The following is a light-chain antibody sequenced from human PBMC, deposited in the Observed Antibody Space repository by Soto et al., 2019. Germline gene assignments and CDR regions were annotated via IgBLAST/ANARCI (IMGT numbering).Light chain of an antibody. J-gene: IGKJ1*01. CDR2: GAS. Sequence: EIVLTQSPGTLSLSPGERATLSCRASQSVTSNYLAWYQQKPGQAPRLLIYGASHRTTGIPDRFSGSGSGTEFTLTINSLETGDFAVYYCQQYTTSPWTFGQGTTVEIK. CDR1: QSVTSNY. V-gene: IGKV3-20*01. CDR3: QQYTTSPWT.